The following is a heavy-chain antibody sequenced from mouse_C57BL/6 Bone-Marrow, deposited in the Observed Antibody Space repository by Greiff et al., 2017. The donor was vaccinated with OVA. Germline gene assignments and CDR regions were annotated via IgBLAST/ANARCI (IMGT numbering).Heavy chain of an antibody. D-gene: IGHD2-1*01. CDR1: GFTFSNYW. J-gene: IGHJ3*01. Sequence: LQQSGGGLVQPGGSMKLSCVASGFTFSNYWMNWVRQSPEKGLEWVAQIRLKSDNYATHYAESVKGRFTISRDDSKSSVYLQMNNLRAEDTGIYYCVYGNYEGFAYWGQGTLVTVSA. CDR3: VYGNYEGFAY. CDR2: IRLKSDNYAT. V-gene: IGHV6-3*01.